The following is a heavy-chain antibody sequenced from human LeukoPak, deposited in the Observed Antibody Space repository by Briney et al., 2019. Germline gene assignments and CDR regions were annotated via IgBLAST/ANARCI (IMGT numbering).Heavy chain of an antibody. V-gene: IGHV3-7*05. D-gene: IGHD1-7*01. CDR2: MRQDGSEK. J-gene: IGHJ4*02. Sequence: GGSLRLSCAASRFTFSSYTMSWVRHAPGKGLEWVANMRQDGSEKYYVDSVKGRFTISRDNAKNSLYLQMNSLRAEDTAVYYCARGFNWNYGRFDFWGQGTLVTVSS. CDR1: RFTFSSYT. CDR3: ARGFNWNYGRFDF.